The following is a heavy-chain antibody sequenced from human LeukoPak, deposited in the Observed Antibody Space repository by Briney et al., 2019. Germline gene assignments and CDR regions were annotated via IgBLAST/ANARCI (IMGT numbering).Heavy chain of an antibody. V-gene: IGHV4-34*01. D-gene: IGHD3-22*01. J-gene: IGHJ3*02. CDR2: INHSGST. CDR1: GGSFSGYY. Sequence: PSETLSLTCAVYGGSFSGYYWSWIRQPPGKGLEWIGEINHSGSTNYNPSLKSRVTISVDTSKNQFSLKLSSVTAADTAVYYCAKAGGNYYDSSGSDDAFDIWGQGTMVTVSS. CDR3: AKAGGNYYDSSGSDDAFDI.